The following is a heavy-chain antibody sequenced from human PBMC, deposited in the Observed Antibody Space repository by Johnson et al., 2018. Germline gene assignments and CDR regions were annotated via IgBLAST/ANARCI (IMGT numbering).Heavy chain of an antibody. V-gene: IGHV3-30-3*01. CDR1: GFRFSHYA. CDR2: ISYDGSKT. D-gene: IGHD1-14*01. J-gene: IGHJ6*02. Sequence: QVQLVQSGGGVVQPGSSLTLSCAASGFRFSHYAMHWVRQTPGKGLEWLAVISYDGSKTSYADSVKGRRTISRENSKNTVHLLMSSLRVEDTAVYYCARTPGAYYYYGMDGWGQGTTVTVSS. CDR3: ARTPGAYYYYGMDG.